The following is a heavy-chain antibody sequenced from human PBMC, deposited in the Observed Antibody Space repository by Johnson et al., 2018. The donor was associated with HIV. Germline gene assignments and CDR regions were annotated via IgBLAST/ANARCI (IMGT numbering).Heavy chain of an antibody. CDR1: EFTFNSYW. J-gene: IGHJ3*02. Sequence: EVQLVESGGGLIQPGGSLRLSCAGSEFTFNSYWMSWVRQAPGEGLEWVANINLDGTEKYYADSMRGRFTISRDNTKNSLYLEMNSLRAEDTAVYYCARVGATAAFDIWGQGTMVIVSA. CDR3: ARVGATAAFDI. CDR2: INLDGTEK. D-gene: IGHD1-26*01. V-gene: IGHV3-7*03.